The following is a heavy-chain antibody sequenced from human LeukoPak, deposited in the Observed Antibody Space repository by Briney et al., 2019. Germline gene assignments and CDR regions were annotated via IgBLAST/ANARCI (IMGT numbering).Heavy chain of an antibody. CDR1: GFTFSSYA. D-gene: IGHD2-2*01. V-gene: IGHV3-30-3*01. Sequence: GRSLRLSCAASGFTFSSYAMHWVRQAPGKGLEGVAVISYDGSNKYYADSVKGRFTISRDNSKNTVYLQMNSLRAEDTAVYHCAKVWCSSTSCHGGAMMDVWGKGTTVTVSS. CDR3: AKVWCSSTSCHGGAMMDV. CDR2: ISYDGSNK. J-gene: IGHJ6*04.